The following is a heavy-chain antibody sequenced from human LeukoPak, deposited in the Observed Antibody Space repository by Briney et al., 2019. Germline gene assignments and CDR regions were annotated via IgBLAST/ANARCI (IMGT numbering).Heavy chain of an antibody. CDR2: ISSSSSYI. J-gene: IGHJ5*02. CDR1: GFTFSSFG. V-gene: IGHV3-21*01. D-gene: IGHD2-2*01. CDR3: ARPLVPAAAGDNWLDP. Sequence: GGSLRLSCAASGFTFSSFGMHWVRQAPGKGLEWVSSISSSSSYIYYADSVKGRFTISRDNAKNSLYLQMNSLRAEDTAVYYCARPLVPAAAGDNWLDPWGQGTLVTVSS.